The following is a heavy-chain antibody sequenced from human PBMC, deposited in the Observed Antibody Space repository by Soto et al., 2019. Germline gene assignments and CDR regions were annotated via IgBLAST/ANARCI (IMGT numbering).Heavy chain of an antibody. CDR3: ARGGIPYSKYYFDY. CDR1: GGSISSGGYY. Sequence: PSETLSLTCTVSGGSISSGGYYWSWIRQHPGKGLEWIGYIYYSGSTYYNPSLKSRVTISVDTSKNQFSLKLSSVTAADTAVYYCARGGIPYSKYYFDYWGQGTLVTVSS. CDR2: IYYSGST. D-gene: IGHD5-18*01. V-gene: IGHV4-31*03. J-gene: IGHJ4*02.